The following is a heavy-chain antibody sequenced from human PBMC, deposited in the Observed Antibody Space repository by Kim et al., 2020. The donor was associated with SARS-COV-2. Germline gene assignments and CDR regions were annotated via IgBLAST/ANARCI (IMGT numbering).Heavy chain of an antibody. V-gene: IGHV1-18*01. J-gene: IGHJ5*02. CDR2: ISAYNGNT. D-gene: IGHD5-12*01. Sequence: ASVKVSCKASGYTFTSYGISWVRQAPGQGLEWMGWISAYNGNTNYAQKLQGRVTMTTDTSTSTAYMELRSLRSDDTAVYYCARGCKVWLRFGCWFDPWGQGTLVTVSS. CDR1: GYTFTSYG. CDR3: ARGCKVWLRFGCWFDP.